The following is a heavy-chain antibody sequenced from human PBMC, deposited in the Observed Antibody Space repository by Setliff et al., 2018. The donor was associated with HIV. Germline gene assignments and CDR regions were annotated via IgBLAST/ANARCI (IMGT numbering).Heavy chain of an antibody. J-gene: IGHJ4*02. CDR3: ARDRAYASFDY. CDR2: ISNSSHDI. D-gene: IGHD3-16*01. CDR1: GTDLNVGY. Sequence: GGSLRLSCVASGTDLNVGYMSWIRQAPGKGPEWVSYISNSSHDISYLDSVKGRFTISRDNAKNSLYLQMNSLRAEDTAVYYCARDRAYASFDYWGQGALVTVSS. V-gene: IGHV3-11*05.